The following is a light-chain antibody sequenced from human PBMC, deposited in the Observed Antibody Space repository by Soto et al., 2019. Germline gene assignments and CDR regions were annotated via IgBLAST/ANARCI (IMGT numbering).Light chain of an antibody. CDR3: QQYHNSPPLT. CDR1: QNINFN. CDR2: GAS. V-gene: IGKV3-20*01. Sequence: ETLLTQSPATLSSSPGERVTLSCRASQNINFNLAWYQQKPGQAPRLLIYGASSRASGSPDRFSGSGSGTTFTLTIIRMEQDDFAVYYCQQYHNSPPLTFGGGTRMEIK. J-gene: IGKJ4*01.